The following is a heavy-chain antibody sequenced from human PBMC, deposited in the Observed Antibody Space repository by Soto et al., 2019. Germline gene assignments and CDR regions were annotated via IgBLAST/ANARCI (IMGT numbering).Heavy chain of an antibody. CDR3: AKGSYPPVFTHAFDI. D-gene: IGHD2-8*01. J-gene: IGHJ3*02. V-gene: IGHV3-23*01. CDR1: GFTFSSYA. Sequence: EVQLLESGGGLVQPGGSLRLSCAASGFTFSSYAMSWVRQAAGKGLVWVSAISGSGGSTYYADSVKGRFTLSRDTSKNTLYLQMNSLRAQHTAVYYGAKGSYPPVFTHAFDIRGQGTMVTVSS. CDR2: ISGSGGST.